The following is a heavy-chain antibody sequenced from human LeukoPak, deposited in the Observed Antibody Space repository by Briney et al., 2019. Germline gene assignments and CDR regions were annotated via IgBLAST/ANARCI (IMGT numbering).Heavy chain of an antibody. CDR1: GGSFSGYY. J-gene: IGHJ3*02. D-gene: IGHD5-18*01. Sequence: PSETLSLTCAVYGGSFSGYYWSWIRQPPGKGLEWIGEINHGGSTNYNPSLKSRVTISVDTSKNQFSLKLSSVTAADTAVYYCARVPVDTAMRDAFDIWGQGTMVTVSS. CDR2: INHGGST. V-gene: IGHV4-34*01. CDR3: ARVPVDTAMRDAFDI.